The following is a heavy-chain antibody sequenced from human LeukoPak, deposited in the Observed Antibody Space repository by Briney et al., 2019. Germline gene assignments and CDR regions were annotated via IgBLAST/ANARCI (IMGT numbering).Heavy chain of an antibody. Sequence: SETLSLTCTVSGGSISSYYWRWIRQPPGKGLEWIGYIYYSGSTNYNPSLKSRVTISVDTSKNQFSLKLSSVTAADTAVYYCAKDPSGSLDAFDIWGQGTMVTVSS. CDR1: GGSISSYY. D-gene: IGHD1-26*01. V-gene: IGHV4-59*01. CDR3: AKDPSGSLDAFDI. J-gene: IGHJ3*02. CDR2: IYYSGST.